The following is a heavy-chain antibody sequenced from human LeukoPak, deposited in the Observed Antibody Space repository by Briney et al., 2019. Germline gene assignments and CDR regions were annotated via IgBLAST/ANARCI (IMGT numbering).Heavy chain of an antibody. CDR3: ARGGGSYSWADY. Sequence: GGSLRLSCTASGFTFSRYNMNWVRQAPGKGLEWVSSISPSTSDIHYADSVKGRFTISRDNSKDTLYLQMNNLKAEDTALYYCARGGGSYSWADYWGQGTPVTVSS. CDR1: GFTFSRYN. V-gene: IGHV3-21*04. J-gene: IGHJ4*02. CDR2: ISPSTSDI. D-gene: IGHD1-26*01.